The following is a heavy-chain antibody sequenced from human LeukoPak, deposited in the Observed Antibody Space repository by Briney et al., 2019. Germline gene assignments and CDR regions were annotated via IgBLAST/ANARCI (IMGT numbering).Heavy chain of an antibody. CDR1: GFTFSSYG. V-gene: IGHV3-30*03. J-gene: IGHJ4*02. CDR2: ISYDGSNK. Sequence: PGGSLRLSCAASGFTFSSYGMHWVRRAPGKGLEWVAVISYDGSNKYYADSVKGRFTVSRDNSKNTLYLQMNSLRAEDTAVYYCGGDYWGQGTLVTVSS. CDR3: GGDY.